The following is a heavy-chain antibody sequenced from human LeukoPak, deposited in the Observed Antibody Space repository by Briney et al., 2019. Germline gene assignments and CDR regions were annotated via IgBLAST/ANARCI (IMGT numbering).Heavy chain of an antibody. D-gene: IGHD5-18*01. J-gene: IGHJ6*03. CDR2: IIPIFGTA. V-gene: IGHV1-69*13. CDR1: GGTFSSYA. Sequence: ASVKVSCKASGGTFSSYAISWVRQAPGQGLKEMGGIIPIFGTANYAQKFQGRVTITADESTSTAYMELSSLRSEDTAVYYCARGYSYGPGDYYYMDVWGKGTTVTVSS. CDR3: ARGYSYGPGDYYYMDV.